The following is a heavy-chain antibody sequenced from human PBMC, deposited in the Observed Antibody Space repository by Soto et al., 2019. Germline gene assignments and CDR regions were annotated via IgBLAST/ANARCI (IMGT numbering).Heavy chain of an antibody. D-gene: IGHD5-18*01. Sequence: SETLSLTCAVSGGSISSSNWWSWVRQPPGKGLEWIGEIYHSGSTNYNPSLKSRATISVDKSKNQFSLKLSSVTAADTAVYYCAIFDTALGYYYGMDVWGQGTTVTVT. CDR2: IYHSGST. V-gene: IGHV4-4*02. CDR3: AIFDTALGYYYGMDV. CDR1: GGSISSSNW. J-gene: IGHJ6*02.